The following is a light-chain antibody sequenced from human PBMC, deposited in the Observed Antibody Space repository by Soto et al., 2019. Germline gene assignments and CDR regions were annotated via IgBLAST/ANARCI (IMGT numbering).Light chain of an antibody. CDR3: CSYAGTSTYV. Sequence: QSVLTQPASVSGSPGQSITISCTGTSSDVGSYNHVSWYQQHPGKAPQLMIYEVSNRPSGVSNRFSGSKSGNTASLTISGLQAEDEADYYCCSYAGTSTYVFGRGTKVTVL. J-gene: IGLJ2*01. V-gene: IGLV2-23*02. CDR1: SSDVGSYNH. CDR2: EVS.